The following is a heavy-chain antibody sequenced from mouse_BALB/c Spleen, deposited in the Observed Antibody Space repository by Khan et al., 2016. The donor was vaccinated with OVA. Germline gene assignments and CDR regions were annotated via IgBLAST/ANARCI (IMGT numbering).Heavy chain of an antibody. V-gene: IGHV1-7*01. CDR1: GYTFTTYW. Sequence: QVQLQQSGAERAKPGASVKMSCKASGYTFTTYWMHWVKQRPGQGLEWIGYINPTSGYTDYNEKFKDRATLSADKSSSTAYMQLSSLTSEDSAVYYCTRDRSDYGGQGTTPTVSS. CDR2: INPTSGYT. CDR3: TRDRSDY. J-gene: IGHJ2*01.